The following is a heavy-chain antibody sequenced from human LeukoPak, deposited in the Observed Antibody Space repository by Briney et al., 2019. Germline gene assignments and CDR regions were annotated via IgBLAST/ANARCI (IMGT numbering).Heavy chain of an antibody. CDR1: GFTFSSYG. D-gene: IGHD3-3*01. CDR3: ARNDFWSGYFYFDY. V-gene: IGHV3-30*02. Sequence: GGSLSLSCAASGFTFSSYGMHWVRQAPGKGLEWVAFIRYDGSNKYYADSVKGRFTISRDNSKNTLYLQMNSLRAEDTAVYYCARNDFWSGYFYFDYWGQGTLVTVSS. J-gene: IGHJ4*02. CDR2: IRYDGSNK.